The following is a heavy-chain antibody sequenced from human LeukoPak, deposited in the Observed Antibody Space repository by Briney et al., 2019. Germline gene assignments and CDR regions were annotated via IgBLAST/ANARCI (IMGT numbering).Heavy chain of an antibody. J-gene: IGHJ4*02. CDR1: GGSISSGSYY. V-gene: IGHV4-61*02. CDR2: IYTSGST. CDR3: ARDRVQGYYYDSSGYYPFDY. D-gene: IGHD3-22*01. Sequence: TSQTLSLTCTVSGGSISSGSYYWSWIRQPAGKGLEWIGRIYTSGSTNYNPSLKSRVTMSVDTSKNQFSLKLSSVTAADTAVYYCARDRVQGYYYDSSGYYPFDYWGQGTLVTVSS.